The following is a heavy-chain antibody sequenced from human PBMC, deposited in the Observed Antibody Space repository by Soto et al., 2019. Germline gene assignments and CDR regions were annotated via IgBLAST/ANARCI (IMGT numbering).Heavy chain of an antibody. CDR2: ISSSSSYI. V-gene: IGHV3-21*01. CDR1: GFTFSSYS. D-gene: IGHD6-6*01. Sequence: GGSLRLSCAASGFTFSSYSMNWVRQAPGKGLEWVTSISSSSSYIYYADSVKGRFTISRDNAKNSLYLQMNSLRAEDTAVYYCARDGIAARYYFDYWGQGTLVTSPQ. J-gene: IGHJ4*02. CDR3: ARDGIAARYYFDY.